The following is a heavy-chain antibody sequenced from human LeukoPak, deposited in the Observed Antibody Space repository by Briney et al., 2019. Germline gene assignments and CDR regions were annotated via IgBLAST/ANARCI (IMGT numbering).Heavy chain of an antibody. CDR2: ISSRSSTI. Sequence: GGSLRLSCAASTFTFSSYEMNWVRQAPGRGLEWVSYISSRSSTIYYADSVKGRFTISRDNAKKSLYLQMHSLRAEDTAVYYCATDRIVGATYEYWGQGTLVTVSS. V-gene: IGHV3-48*03. CDR3: ATDRIVGATYEY. J-gene: IGHJ4*02. CDR1: TFTFSSYE. D-gene: IGHD1-26*01.